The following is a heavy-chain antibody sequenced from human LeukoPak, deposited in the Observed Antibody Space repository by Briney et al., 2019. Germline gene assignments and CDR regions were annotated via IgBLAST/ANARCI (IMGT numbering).Heavy chain of an antibody. D-gene: IGHD6-19*01. CDR3: ASKRKYSSGALNY. V-gene: IGHV3-53*01. CDR2: IYSGGST. Sequence: GGSLRLSCAASGFTVSSNYMSWVRQAPGKGLEWVSVIYSGGSTYYADPVKGRFTISRDNSKNTLYLQMNSLRAEDTAVYYCASKRKYSSGALNYWGQGTLVTVSS. CDR1: GFTVSSNY. J-gene: IGHJ4*02.